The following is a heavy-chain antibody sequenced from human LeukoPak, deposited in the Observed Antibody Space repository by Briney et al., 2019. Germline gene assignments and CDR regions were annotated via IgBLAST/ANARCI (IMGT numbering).Heavy chain of an antibody. CDR2: IYFGGSS. V-gene: IGHV4-39*01. D-gene: IGHD2-15*01. CDR3: ATRQVVSLFYFDY. CDR1: GGSISSSNNY. J-gene: IGHJ4*02. Sequence: KPSETLSLTCSVSGGSISSSNNYWGWIRQPPGKGLEWIGSIYFGGSSYYSPSLKSRVTISVDTSKTQFSLKLDSVTGADTAVYYCATRQVVSLFYFDYWGRGTLVTVSS.